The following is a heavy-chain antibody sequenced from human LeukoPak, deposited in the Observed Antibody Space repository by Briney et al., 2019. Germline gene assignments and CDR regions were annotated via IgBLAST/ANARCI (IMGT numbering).Heavy chain of an antibody. CDR1: GFTFSSYA. CDR3: ARNRGYSYGYGDY. J-gene: IGHJ4*02. Sequence: PGGSLRLSCAASGFTFSSYAMRWVRPAPGKGLEWGAVISYDGSNKYYADSVKGRFTISRDNSKNTLYLQMNSLRAEDTAVYYCARNRGYSYGYGDYWGQGALVTVSS. CDR2: ISYDGSNK. D-gene: IGHD5-18*01. V-gene: IGHV3-30*04.